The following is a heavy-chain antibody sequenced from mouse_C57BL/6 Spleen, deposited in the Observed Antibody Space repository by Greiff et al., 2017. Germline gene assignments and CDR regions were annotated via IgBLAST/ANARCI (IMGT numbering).Heavy chain of an antibody. D-gene: IGHD2-4*01. Sequence: VKVEESGPGLVQPSQSLSITCTVSGFSLTSYGVHWVRQSPGKGLEWLGVIWRGGSTDYNAAFMSRLSITKDNSKSQVFFKMNSLQADDTAIYYCAKNEDDYDGFDYWGQGTTLTVSS. CDR1: GFSLTSYG. V-gene: IGHV2-5*01. CDR2: IWRGGST. CDR3: AKNEDDYDGFDY. J-gene: IGHJ2*01.